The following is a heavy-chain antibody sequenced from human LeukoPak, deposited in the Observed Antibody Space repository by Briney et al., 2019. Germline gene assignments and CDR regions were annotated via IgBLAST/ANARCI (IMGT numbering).Heavy chain of an antibody. CDR1: GGSISSGSYY. CDR2: IFYTGST. J-gene: IGHJ3*02. CDR3: ATHRRSGSGGSENAFEI. Sequence: PSETLSLTCTVSGGSISSGSYYWGWIRQPPGKGLEWIGSIFYTGSTLYNPSLKSRVAISVDTSKNQFSLKLNSVTAADTAIYYCATHRRSGSGGSENAFEIWGQGTMVTVSS. V-gene: IGHV4-39*01. D-gene: IGHD5-12*01.